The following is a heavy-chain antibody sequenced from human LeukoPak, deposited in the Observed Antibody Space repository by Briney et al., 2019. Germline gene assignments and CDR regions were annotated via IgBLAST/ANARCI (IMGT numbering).Heavy chain of an antibody. CDR3: ARATLDIVGATRTFDY. D-gene: IGHD2-2*03. V-gene: IGHV3-74*01. CDR2: INSDGTST. CDR1: GFTFSSYW. Sequence: GGSLRLSCAASGFTFSSYWMHWVRQAPGEGLVCVSRINSDGTSTTYADSVKGRFTISRDNARNTLYMQMNSLRAEDTAVYYCARATLDIVGATRTFDYWGQGTMVTVSS. J-gene: IGHJ4*02.